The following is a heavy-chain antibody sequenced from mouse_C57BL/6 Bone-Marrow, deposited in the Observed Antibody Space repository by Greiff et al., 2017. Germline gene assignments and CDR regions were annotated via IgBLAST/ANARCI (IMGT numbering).Heavy chain of an antibody. J-gene: IGHJ3*01. D-gene: IGHD2-1*01. CDR1: GYTFTDYN. CDR2: INPNNGGT. CDR3: ARRGSTMGFAY. Sequence: EVKLVESGPELVKPGASVKIPCKASGYTFTDYNMDWVKQSHGKSLEWIGDINPNNGGTIYNQKFKGTATLTVDKSSSPAYMELRSLPSEDTAVYYCARRGSTMGFAYWGQGTLVTVSA. V-gene: IGHV1-18*01.